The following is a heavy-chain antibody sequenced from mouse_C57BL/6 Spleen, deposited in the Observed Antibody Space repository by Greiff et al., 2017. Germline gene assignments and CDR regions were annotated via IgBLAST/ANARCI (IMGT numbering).Heavy chain of an antibody. CDR1: GYAFTNYL. J-gene: IGHJ3*01. CDR2: INPGSGGT. Sequence: VQLVESGAELVRPGTSVKVSCKASGYAFTNYLIEWVKQRPGQGLEWIGVINPGSGGTNYNEKFKGKATLTADKSSSTAYMQLSSLTSEDSAVYFCARGDDYDGFAYWGQGTLVTVSA. CDR3: ARGDDYDGFAY. V-gene: IGHV1-54*01. D-gene: IGHD2-4*01.